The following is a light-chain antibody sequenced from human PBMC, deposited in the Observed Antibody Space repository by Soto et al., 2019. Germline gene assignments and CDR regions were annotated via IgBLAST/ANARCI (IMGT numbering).Light chain of an antibody. J-gene: IGKJ1*01. CDR2: GAS. Sequence: EIVLTQSPGTLSLFPGERATFSCRASQSVSSTYLAWYQQKPGQAPRLRIYGASSRATGIPDRFSGSGSGTDFTLTISRLEPEDSAVYYCQQYGSSPRTFGQGTKVEI. CDR3: QQYGSSPRT. V-gene: IGKV3-20*01. CDR1: QSVSSTY.